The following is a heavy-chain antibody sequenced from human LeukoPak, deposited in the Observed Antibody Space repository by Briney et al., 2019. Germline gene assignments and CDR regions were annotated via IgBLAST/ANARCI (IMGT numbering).Heavy chain of an antibody. CDR3: ARGRIGDGYNQKGGRYVDY. CDR2: TNHSGST. CDR1: GGSFSGYY. V-gene: IGHV4-34*01. D-gene: IGHD5-24*01. J-gene: IGHJ4*02. Sequence: SETLSLTCAVYGGSFSGYYWSWIRQPPGKGLEWIGETNHSGSTNYNPSLKSRVTISVDTSKNQFSLKLSSVTAADTAVYYCARGRIGDGYNQKGGRYVDYWGQGTLVTVSS.